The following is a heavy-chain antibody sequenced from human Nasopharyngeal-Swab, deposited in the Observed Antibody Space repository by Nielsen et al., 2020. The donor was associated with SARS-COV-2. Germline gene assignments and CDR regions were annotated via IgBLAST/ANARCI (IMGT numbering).Heavy chain of an antibody. J-gene: IGHJ4*02. Sequence: GESLKISCAASGFIVSNTYMSWVRQAPGKGLEWVSSITGSNGPTYYADYVQGRFTISRDNPKNTLYLHMNSLRAEDTAVYYCATSPGGWGQGTLVTVSS. D-gene: IGHD1-1*01. V-gene: IGHV3-11*03. CDR3: ATSPGG. CDR2: ITGSNGPT. CDR1: GFIVSNTY.